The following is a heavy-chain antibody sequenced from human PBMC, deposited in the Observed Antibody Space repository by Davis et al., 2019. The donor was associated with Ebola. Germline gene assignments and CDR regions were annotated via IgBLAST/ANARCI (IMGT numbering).Heavy chain of an antibody. J-gene: IGHJ4*02. V-gene: IGHV5-51*01. CDR1: GYSFTSYY. Sequence: GASLKISCKGSGYSFTSYYICWVRQMNGKGLEWMGIIYPGDSDTRYSPSFQGHVTISADKSISTAYLQWSSLKASDTAMYYCARLDHSGSLGDYWGQGTLVTVSS. D-gene: IGHD1-26*01. CDR2: IYPGDSDT. CDR3: ARLDHSGSLGDY.